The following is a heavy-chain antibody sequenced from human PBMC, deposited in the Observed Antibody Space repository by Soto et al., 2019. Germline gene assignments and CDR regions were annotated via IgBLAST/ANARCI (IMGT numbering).Heavy chain of an antibody. CDR2: FTTSGGNT. Sequence: EVQLLESGGGLVQPGGSLRLSCAASGFTFSTYAMSWFRQAPGKGLEWFSTFTTSGGNTYYADSVQGRFTISRDNSKNTLYLQMNSLRAEDTAVYYCAGRYCTNGVCYTNYYYYIDVWGKGTTVTVSS. D-gene: IGHD2-8*01. CDR1: GFTFSTYA. V-gene: IGHV3-23*01. J-gene: IGHJ6*03. CDR3: AGRYCTNGVCYTNYYYYIDV.